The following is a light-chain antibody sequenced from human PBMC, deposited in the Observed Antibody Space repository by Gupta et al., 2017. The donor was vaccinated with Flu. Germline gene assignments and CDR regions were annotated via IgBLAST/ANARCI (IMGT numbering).Light chain of an antibody. V-gene: IGLV1-40*01. CDR3: QSYDSSLSGLGV. J-gene: IGLJ3*02. Sequence: QSLLIQPPSISGAPAQTVTIPSTGSSSNIGAGYDVHWYQQLPGTAPRLLIYGNTNRPSGVPDRFSGSKSGTSASLAITGLQAEDEADYYCQSYDSSLSGLGVFGGGTKLTVL. CDR1: SSNIGAGYD. CDR2: GNT.